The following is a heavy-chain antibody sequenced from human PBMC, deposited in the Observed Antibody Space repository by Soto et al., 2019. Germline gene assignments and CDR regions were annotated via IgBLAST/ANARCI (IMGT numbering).Heavy chain of an antibody. CDR2: ISSSGSTI. CDR3: ARDIDVLLWFGEGPGAFDI. V-gene: IGHV3-11*01. CDR1: GFTFSDYY. J-gene: IGHJ3*02. Sequence: GGSLRLSCAASGFTFSDYYMSWIRQAPGKGLEWVSYISSSGSTIYYADSVKGRFTISRDNAKNSLYLQMNSLRAEDTAVYYCARDIDVLLWFGEGPGAFDIWGQGTMVT. D-gene: IGHD3-10*01.